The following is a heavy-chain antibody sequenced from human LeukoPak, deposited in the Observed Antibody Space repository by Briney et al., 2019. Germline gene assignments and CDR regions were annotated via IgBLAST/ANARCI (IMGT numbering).Heavy chain of an antibody. CDR3: ARGGVAAAAISY. CDR1: GYTFTSYD. D-gene: IGHD2-2*01. V-gene: IGHV1-8*01. Sequence: ASVKVSCKASGYTFTSYDINWVRQATGQGLEWMGWMNPNSGNTGYAQKFQGRVTITRNTSISTAYMELSSLRSEDTAVYYCARGGVAAAAISYWGQGTLVTVSS. J-gene: IGHJ4*02. CDR2: MNPNSGNT.